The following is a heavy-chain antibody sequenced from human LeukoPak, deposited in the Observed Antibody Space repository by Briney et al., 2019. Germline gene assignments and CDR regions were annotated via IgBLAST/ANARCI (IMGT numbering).Heavy chain of an antibody. J-gene: IGHJ5*02. CDR3: ARWSSSSWGRYNWFDP. CDR2: IYPGDSDT. Sequence: GESLKISCRGSGYSFTTDWIGWVRQMPGKGLEWMGIIYPGDSDTTYSPSFQGQVTISADKSITTAYLQWSSLKASDTAMYYCARWSSSSWGRYNWFDPWGQGTLVTVSS. CDR1: GYSFTTDW. V-gene: IGHV5-51*01. D-gene: IGHD6-13*01.